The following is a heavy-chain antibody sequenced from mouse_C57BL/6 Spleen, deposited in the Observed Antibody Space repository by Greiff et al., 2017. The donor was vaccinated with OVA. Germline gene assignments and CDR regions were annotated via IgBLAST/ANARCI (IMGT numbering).Heavy chain of an antibody. CDR1: GYTFTSYW. V-gene: IGHV1-53*01. Sequence: VQLQQSGTELVKPGASVKLSCKASGYTFTSYWMHWVKQRPGQGLEWIGNINPSNGGTNYNEKFKSKATLTVDKSSSTAYMQLSSLTSEDSAVYYCAREGELGRRYWYFDVWGTGTTVTVSS. D-gene: IGHD4-1*01. CDR2: INPSNGGT. CDR3: AREGELGRRYWYFDV. J-gene: IGHJ1*03.